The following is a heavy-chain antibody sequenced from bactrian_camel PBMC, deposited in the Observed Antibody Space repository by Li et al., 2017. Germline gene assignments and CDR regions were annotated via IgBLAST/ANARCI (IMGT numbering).Heavy chain of an antibody. Sequence: HVQLVESGGGLVQPGGSLRLSCAASGFTFSAYGMCWVRQAPGKGLEWVSSIYSGPERAYYADSVKGRFTISRDNTKNILYLQMNSLEPEDTAMYYCAAALGYGCSSVFSYWGRGTQVTVS. D-gene: IGHD3*01. CDR1: GFTFSAYG. CDR2: IYSGPERA. V-gene: IGHV3S1*01. CDR3: AAALGYGCSSVFSY. J-gene: IGHJ6*01.